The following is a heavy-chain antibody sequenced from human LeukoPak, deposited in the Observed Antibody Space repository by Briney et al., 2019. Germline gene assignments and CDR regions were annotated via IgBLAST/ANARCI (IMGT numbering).Heavy chain of an antibody. CDR3: AKDQTERGDYYMDV. CDR1: GFTFSSYA. J-gene: IGHJ6*03. CDR2: ISGSGGST. D-gene: IGHD3-16*01. V-gene: IGHV3-23*01. Sequence: GGSLRLSCAASGFTFSSYAMSWVRQAPGKGLEWVSAISGSGGSTYYADSVKGRFTISRGNSKNTLYLQMNSLRAEDTAVYYCAKDQTERGDYYMDVWGKGTTVTVSS.